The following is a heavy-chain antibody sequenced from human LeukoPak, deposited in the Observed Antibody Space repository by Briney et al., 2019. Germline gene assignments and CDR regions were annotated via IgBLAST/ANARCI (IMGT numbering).Heavy chain of an antibody. CDR2: IYYSGST. V-gene: IGHV4-31*03. CDR1: GGSISSGGYY. Sequence: SETLSLTCTVSGGSISSGGYYWSWIRQHPGKDLEWIGYIYYSGSTYYNPSLKSRVTISVDTSKNQFSLKLSSVTAADTAVYYCARDVSNYDSSGYGAFDIWGQGTMVTVSS. J-gene: IGHJ3*02. D-gene: IGHD3-22*01. CDR3: ARDVSNYDSSGYGAFDI.